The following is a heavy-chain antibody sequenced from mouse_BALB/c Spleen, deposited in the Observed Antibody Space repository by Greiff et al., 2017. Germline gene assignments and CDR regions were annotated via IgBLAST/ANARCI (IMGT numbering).Heavy chain of an antibody. CDR1: GFTFSSYG. Sequence: EVKLVESGGGLVQPGGSLKLSCAASGFTFSSYGMSWVRQTPDKRLELVATINSNGGSTYYPDSVKGRFTISRDNAKNTLYLQMSSLKSEDTAMCYCAREYYGFAYRGQGSLGTVSA. J-gene: IGHJ3*01. CDR3: AREYYGFAY. V-gene: IGHV5-6-3*01. CDR2: INSNGGST. D-gene: IGHD1-1*01.